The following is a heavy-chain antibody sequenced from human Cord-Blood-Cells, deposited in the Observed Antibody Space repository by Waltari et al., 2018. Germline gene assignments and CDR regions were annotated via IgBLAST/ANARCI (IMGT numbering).Heavy chain of an antibody. D-gene: IGHD7-27*01. J-gene: IGHJ6*03. CDR2: IIPILGIA. CDR1: GGTFSSYA. CDR3: AQNFDTDSLGIAYYYYYYMDV. Sequence: QVQLVQSGAEVKKPGSSVKVSCKASGGTFSSYAISWVRQAPGQGLEWMGGIIPILGIANYAQKFQGRVTITADESTSTAYMELSSLRSEDTAVYYCAQNFDTDSLGIAYYYYYYMDVWGKGTTVTVSS. V-gene: IGHV1-69*04.